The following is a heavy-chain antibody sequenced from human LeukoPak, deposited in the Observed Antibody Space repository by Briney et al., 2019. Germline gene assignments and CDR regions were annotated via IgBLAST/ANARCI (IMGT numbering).Heavy chain of an antibody. J-gene: IGHJ6*02. V-gene: IGHV4-34*01. Sequence: SETLSLTCAVYGGPFSGFYWSWIRQPPGKGLEWIREINHSGSTNYNPSLKSRVTISVDTSKNRFSLKLSSVTAADMAVYYCARVRYYGMDVWGQGTTVTVSS. CDR3: ARVRYYGMDV. CDR2: INHSGST. CDR1: GGPFSGFY.